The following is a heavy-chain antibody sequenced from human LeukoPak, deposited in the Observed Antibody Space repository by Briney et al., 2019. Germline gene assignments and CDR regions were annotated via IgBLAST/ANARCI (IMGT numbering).Heavy chain of an antibody. CDR3: ARESGRYYGSGSSYWFDP. D-gene: IGHD3-10*01. J-gene: IGHJ5*02. V-gene: IGHV4-39*07. CDR2: IYYSGST. CDR1: GGSISSSSYY. Sequence: ETSETLSLTCTVSGGSISSSSYYWGWIRQPPGKGLEWIGSIYYSGSTYYNPSLKSRVTISVDTSKNQFSLKLSSVTAADTAVYYCARESGRYYGSGSSYWFDPWGQGTLVTVSS.